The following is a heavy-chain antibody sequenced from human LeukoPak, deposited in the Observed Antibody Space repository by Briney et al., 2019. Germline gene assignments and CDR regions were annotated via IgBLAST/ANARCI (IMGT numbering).Heavy chain of an antibody. Sequence: GGSLRLSCAASGFTFSSYSMNWVRQAPGKGLEWVSSISSSSSYIYYADSVKGRFTISRDNAKNSLYLQMNSLRAEDTAVYYCARGTLVRGVFMDYWGQGVLVTVSS. CDR3: ARGTLVRGVFMDY. CDR2: ISSSSSYI. J-gene: IGHJ4*02. D-gene: IGHD3-10*01. CDR1: GFTFSSYS. V-gene: IGHV3-21*01.